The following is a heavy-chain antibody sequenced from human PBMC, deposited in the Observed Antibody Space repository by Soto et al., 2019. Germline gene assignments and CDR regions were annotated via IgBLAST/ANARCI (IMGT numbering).Heavy chain of an antibody. CDR1: GDSVSSYSAA. CDR3: VRDRYSSSGWFDP. D-gene: IGHD3-10*01. V-gene: IGHV6-1*01. Sequence: SPTLSLTCAISGDSVSSYSAAWNWIRQSPSGGLEWLGRTYYRSRFFSDYAESVKSRIIINPDTSKNQFSLQLQSVTPEDTAVYYCVRDRYSSSGWFDPWGQGTPVTVS. J-gene: IGHJ5*02. CDR2: TYYRSRFFS.